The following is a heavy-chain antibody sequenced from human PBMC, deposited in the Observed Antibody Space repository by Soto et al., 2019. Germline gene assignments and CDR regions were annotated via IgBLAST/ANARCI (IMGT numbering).Heavy chain of an antibody. CDR3: ARAGGSGSYIGSPY. V-gene: IGHV1-18*01. J-gene: IGHJ4*02. CDR2: MNPNNGNT. Sequence: ASVKVSCKASGYTFTSYDINWVRQATGQGLEWMGWMNPNNGNTNYAQKLQGRVTMTTDTSTSTAYMELRSLRSDDTAVYYCARAGGSGSYIGSPYWGQGTLVTVSS. CDR1: GYTFTSYD. D-gene: IGHD1-26*01.